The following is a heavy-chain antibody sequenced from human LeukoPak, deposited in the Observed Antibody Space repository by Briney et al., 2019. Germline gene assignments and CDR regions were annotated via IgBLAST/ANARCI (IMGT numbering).Heavy chain of an antibody. V-gene: IGHV3-15*01. Sequence: GGSLRLSCAASGFTFSSYWMSWVRQAPGKGLEWVGRIKSRTDGGTSDYAAPVKGRFTISRDDSKNTLYLQMNSLKTEDTAVYYCTTDYDVLPLQDWGQGTLVTVSS. CDR3: TTDYDVLPLQD. D-gene: IGHD3-9*01. J-gene: IGHJ4*02. CDR1: GFTFSSYW. CDR2: IKSRTDGGTS.